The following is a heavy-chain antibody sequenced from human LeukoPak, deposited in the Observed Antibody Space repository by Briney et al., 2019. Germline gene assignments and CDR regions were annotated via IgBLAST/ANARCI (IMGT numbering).Heavy chain of an antibody. Sequence: SETLSLTCTVSGGSISSGSYYWSWIRQPAGKGLDWIGRIYTSGSTNYNPSLKSRVTISVDTSKNQFSLKLSSVTAADTAVYYCARELPYCGGDCYSGWFDPWGQGTLVTVSS. D-gene: IGHD2-21*02. V-gene: IGHV4-61*02. J-gene: IGHJ5*02. CDR2: IYTSGST. CDR1: GGSISSGSYY. CDR3: ARELPYCGGDCYSGWFDP.